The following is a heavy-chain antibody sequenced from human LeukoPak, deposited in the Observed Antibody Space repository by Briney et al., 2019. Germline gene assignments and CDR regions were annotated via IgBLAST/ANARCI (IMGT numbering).Heavy chain of an antibody. D-gene: IGHD5-18*01. J-gene: IGHJ4*02. CDR3: ARDGPTAFFDY. CDR1: GFTFKNNW. Sequence: GGSLRLSCAASGFTFKNNWMTWVRQAPGKGLEWVANIKEDGSEEYYVDSVKGRFTISRDNAKNSVYLQMNGLRAEDTAVYYCARDGPTAFFDYWGQGTLVTVSS. CDR2: IKEDGSEE. V-gene: IGHV3-7*01.